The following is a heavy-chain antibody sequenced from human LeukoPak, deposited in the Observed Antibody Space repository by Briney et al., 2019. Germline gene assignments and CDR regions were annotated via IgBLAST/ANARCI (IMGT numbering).Heavy chain of an antibody. CDR1: GDTFTSYG. V-gene: IGHV1-18*01. D-gene: IGHD1-7*01. Sequence: ASVKVSFKASGDTFTSYGITWVRQAPGQGLEWMGWISTYNGNTNYAQKLQGRVTMTTDTSTSTAYMELRSLKSDDTAVYYCARGRDWNYAFDYWGQGTLVTVSS. J-gene: IGHJ4*02. CDR3: ARGRDWNYAFDY. CDR2: ISTYNGNT.